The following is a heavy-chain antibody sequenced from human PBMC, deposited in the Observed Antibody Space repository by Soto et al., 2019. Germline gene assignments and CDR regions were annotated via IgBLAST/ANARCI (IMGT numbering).Heavy chain of an antibody. J-gene: IGHJ3*02. CDR2: ISHGGSSK. V-gene: IGHV3-30-3*01. CDR1: GFTFSNFS. D-gene: IGHD4-17*01. CDR3: VRDGRYYGDSDVFDI. Sequence: GGSLRLSCAASGFTFSNFSMSWVRQAPGKGLEWVALISHGGSSKYYAESVKGRFTISRGSSENTLYLQMNSLRTEDTALYYCVRDGRYYGDSDVFDIWGQGTMVTVSS.